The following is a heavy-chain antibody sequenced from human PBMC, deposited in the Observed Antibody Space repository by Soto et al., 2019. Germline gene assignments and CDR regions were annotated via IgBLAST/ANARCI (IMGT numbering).Heavy chain of an antibody. CDR2: INPSGGST. CDR3: ARETLWGTIFATDAFDI. D-gene: IGHD3-9*01. J-gene: IGHJ3*02. V-gene: IGHV1-46*01. Sequence: QVQLVQSGAEVKKPGASVKVSCKASGYTFTSYYMHWVRQAPGQGLEWMGIINPSGGSTSYAQKFRGRVTMPRDTSTSTVYMELSSLRSEDTAVYYCARETLWGTIFATDAFDIWGQGTMVTVSS. CDR1: GYTFTSYY.